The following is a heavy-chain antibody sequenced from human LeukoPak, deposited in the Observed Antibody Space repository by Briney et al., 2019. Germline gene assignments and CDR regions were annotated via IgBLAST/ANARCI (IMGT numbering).Heavy chain of an antibody. V-gene: IGHV3-30*04. CDR2: ISYDGSNK. Sequence: GGSLRLSCAASGFTFDSYAIHWVRQAPGKGLEWVAVISYDGSNKYYADSVKGRFTISRDNSKNTLYLQLNSLRPEDTAVYYCAKDQLAYSGYDTLFDYWGQGSLVTVSS. D-gene: IGHD5-12*01. J-gene: IGHJ4*02. CDR3: AKDQLAYSGYDTLFDY. CDR1: GFTFDSYA.